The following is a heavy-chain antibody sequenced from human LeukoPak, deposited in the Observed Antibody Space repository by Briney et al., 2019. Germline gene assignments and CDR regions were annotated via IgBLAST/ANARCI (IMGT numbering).Heavy chain of an antibody. D-gene: IGHD6-19*01. V-gene: IGHV3-49*04. CDR2: IRSKAYGGTT. J-gene: IGHJ4*02. CDR3: TRKKSGTAVAGPSDY. CDR1: GFTFSSYS. Sequence: PGGSLRLSCAASGFTFSSYSMNWVRQAPGKGLEWVGFIRSKAYGGTTEYAASVKGRFTISRDDSKSIAYLQMNSLKTEDTAVYYCTRKKSGTAVAGPSDYWGQGTLVTVSS.